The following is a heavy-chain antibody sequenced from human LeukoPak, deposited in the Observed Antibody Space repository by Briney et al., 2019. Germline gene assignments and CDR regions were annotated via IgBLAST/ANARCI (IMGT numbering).Heavy chain of an antibody. V-gene: IGHV3-30*02. J-gene: IGHJ4*02. D-gene: IGHD1-26*01. CDR1: GFTFSYYG. CDR2: IRYDESKK. CDR3: AKSHLPNAYSGTYYCEY. Sequence: QPGGSLLLSCAASGFTFSYYGMHWVRQAPGKGLEWVAFIRYDESKKFYGDSVKGRFTISRDNSKNTLYLQMNSLRTEDTAVYYCAKSHLPNAYSGTYYCEYWGQGTLVTVSS.